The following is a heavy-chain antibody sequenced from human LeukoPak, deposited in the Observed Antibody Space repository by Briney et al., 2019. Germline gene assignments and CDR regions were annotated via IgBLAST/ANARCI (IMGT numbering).Heavy chain of an antibody. CDR1: GFSLSTSGMC. CDR3: ARGLRPNWRAFDI. J-gene: IGHJ3*02. CDR2: NDWDDDK. D-gene: IGHD4-17*01. V-gene: IGHV2-70*01. Sequence: SGPALVKPTQTLTLTCTFSGFSLSTSGMCVSWIRQPPGKALEWLALNDWDDDKYYSTSLKTRLTISKDTSKNQVVLTMTHMDPVDTATYYCARGLRPNWRAFDIWGQGTMVTVSS.